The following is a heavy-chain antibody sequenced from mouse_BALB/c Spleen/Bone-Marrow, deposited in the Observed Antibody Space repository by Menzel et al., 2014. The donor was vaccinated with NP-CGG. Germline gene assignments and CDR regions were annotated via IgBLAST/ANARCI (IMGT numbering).Heavy chain of an antibody. CDR3: ARDWGYWCCDV. CDR1: GSTFTSHW. J-gene: IGHJ1*01. D-gene: IGHD4-1*01. CDR2: IYPSTGYS. V-gene: IGHV1-7*01. Sequence: AQLQQLGADLANPGASAKLSCKASGSTFTSHWMPWVKQRPGQGLEWFGYIYPSTGYSEYTQMFKDKATLTADKSSSTAYMQLSSRASEDSAVYYCARDWGYWCCDVWGAGTPVTVSS.